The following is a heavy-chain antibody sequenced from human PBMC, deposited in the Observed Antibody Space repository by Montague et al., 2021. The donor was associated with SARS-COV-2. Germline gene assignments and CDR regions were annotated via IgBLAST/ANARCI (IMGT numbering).Heavy chain of an antibody. CDR2: INQNETAK. CDR1: GVTSSDYQ. V-gene: IGHV3-7*01. J-gene: IGHJ4*02. Sequence: SLRLSCAASGVTSSDYQMTWVRQAPGKGLQWVANINQNETAKTYVDSVKGRFTISRDNAKNSLILQMNSLKDEDTAVYYCARSPRGSGTGWLDYWGQGTLVTVS. D-gene: IGHD3/OR15-3a*01. CDR3: ARSPRGSGTGWLDY.